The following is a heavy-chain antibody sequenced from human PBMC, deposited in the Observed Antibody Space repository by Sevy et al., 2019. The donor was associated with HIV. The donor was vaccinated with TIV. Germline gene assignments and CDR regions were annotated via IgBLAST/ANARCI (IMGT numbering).Heavy chain of an antibody. J-gene: IGHJ6*02. CDR1: GFTFSTHA. V-gene: IGHV3-30*04. D-gene: IGHD3-3*01. CDR2: ISYDGSKK. Sequence: GGSLRLSCAASGFTFSTHAMHWVRQAPGKGLEWVAVISYDGSKKNHAESMKGRFTISRDNSKNTLYLEMSSLRPDDTAVYYCAHSSGLYGYYYGMDVWGQGTTVTVSS. CDR3: AHSSGLYGYYYGMDV.